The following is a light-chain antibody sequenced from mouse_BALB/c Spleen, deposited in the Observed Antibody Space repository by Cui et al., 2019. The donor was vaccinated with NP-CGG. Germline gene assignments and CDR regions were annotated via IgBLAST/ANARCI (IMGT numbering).Light chain of an antibody. J-gene: IGLJ1*01. Sequence: QAVVTQESALTTSPGETLPLTCRSSRGAVISNNYDKWVQEKPDHLFTGLIGGTNNRAPGIPARFSGSLIGDKAALTITGAQTEDEAIYFCALWYSNHWVFGGGTKLTVL. CDR1: RGAVISNNY. V-gene: IGLV1*01. CDR3: ALWYSNHWV. CDR2: GTN.